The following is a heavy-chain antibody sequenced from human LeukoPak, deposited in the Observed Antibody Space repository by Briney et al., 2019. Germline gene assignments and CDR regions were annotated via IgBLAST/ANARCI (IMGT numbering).Heavy chain of an antibody. J-gene: IGHJ4*02. CDR1: GGSISSSSYY. Sequence: PSETLSLTCTVSGGSISSSSYYWGWIRQPPGKGLEWIGSIYYSGSTNYNPSLKSRVTISVDKSKNQFSLKLSSVTAADTAVYYCASSPGYSSGYGLVRAIDYWGQGTLVTVSS. V-gene: IGHV4-39*07. CDR2: IYYSGST. D-gene: IGHD6-19*01. CDR3: ASSPGYSSGYGLVRAIDY.